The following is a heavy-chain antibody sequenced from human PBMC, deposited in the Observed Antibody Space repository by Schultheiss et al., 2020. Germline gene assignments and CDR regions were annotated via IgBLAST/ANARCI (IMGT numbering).Heavy chain of an antibody. CDR3: ARERWIDY. V-gene: IGHV3-30*02. CDR1: GFTFSSYG. D-gene: IGHD1-1*01. J-gene: IGHJ4*02. Sequence: GESLKISCAASGFTFSSYGIHWVRQAPGKGLEWVAFIRYDGSDKYYADSVKGRFTISRDNSKNTLYLQMNSLRVEDTALYYCARERWIDYWGQGTLVTVSS. CDR2: IRYDGSDK.